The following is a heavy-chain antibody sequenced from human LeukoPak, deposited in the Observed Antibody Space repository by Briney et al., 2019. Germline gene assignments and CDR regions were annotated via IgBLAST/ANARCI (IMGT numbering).Heavy chain of an antibody. CDR2: TYYRSKWYN. J-gene: IGHJ5*02. CDR3: ARENYGSGSYYLGNWFDP. Sequence: SQTLSLTCAISGDSVSSNSAAWNWIRQSPSRGLEWLGGTYYRSKWYNDYAVSVKSRITINPDTSKNQFSLQLNSVTPEDTAVYYCARENYGSGSYYLGNWFDPWAQGTLVTVSS. D-gene: IGHD3-10*01. V-gene: IGHV6-1*01. CDR1: GDSVSSNSAA.